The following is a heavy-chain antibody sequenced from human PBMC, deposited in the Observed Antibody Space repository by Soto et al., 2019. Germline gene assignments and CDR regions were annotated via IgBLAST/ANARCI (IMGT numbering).Heavy chain of an antibody. D-gene: IGHD3-10*01. V-gene: IGHV3-33*01. CDR1: GFTFNNYD. Sequence: QVQLVESGGGVVQPGRSLRLSCVASGFTFNNYDMHWVRQAPGKGLEWVAVIWYDGSNKLYADSVKGRFTISRDNSMNTLYLQLNSLRAEDTAIYYCASDQGIYWGQGTLVTVSS. CDR3: ASDQGIY. CDR2: IWYDGSNK. J-gene: IGHJ4*02.